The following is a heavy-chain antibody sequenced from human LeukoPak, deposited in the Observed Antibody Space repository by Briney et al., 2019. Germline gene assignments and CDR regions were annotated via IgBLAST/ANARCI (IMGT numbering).Heavy chain of an antibody. V-gene: IGHV2-5*02. Sequence: SGPTLVKPTQTLTLTCTFSGFSLSTSGVGVVWIRQPPGKALEWLALIYWDDDKRYSPSLKSRLTITKDTSKNQVVLTMTNMDPVDTATYYCAHKVVATMRGNWFDPWGQGTLVTVSS. CDR2: IYWDDDK. J-gene: IGHJ5*02. D-gene: IGHD5-12*01. CDR1: GFSLSTSGVG. CDR3: AHKVVATMRGNWFDP.